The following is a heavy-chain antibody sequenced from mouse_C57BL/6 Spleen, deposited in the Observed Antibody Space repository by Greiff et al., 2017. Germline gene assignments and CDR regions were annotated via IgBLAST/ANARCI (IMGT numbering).Heavy chain of an antibody. CDR3: TRHYSNYPFAY. CDR2: IDPETGGT. CDR1: GYTFTDYE. V-gene: IGHV1-15*01. D-gene: IGHD2-5*01. Sequence: VQLQQSGAELVRPGASVTLSCKASGYTFTDYEMHWVKQTPVHGLEWIGAIDPETGGTAYNQKFKGKAILTADKSSSTAYMELRSLTSEDSAVYYCTRHYSNYPFAYWGQGTLVTVSA. J-gene: IGHJ3*01.